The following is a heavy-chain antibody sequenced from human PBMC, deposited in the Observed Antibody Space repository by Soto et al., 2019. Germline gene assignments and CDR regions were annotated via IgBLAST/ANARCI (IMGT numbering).Heavy chain of an antibody. CDR1: CGSIINSYYD. V-gene: IGHV4-39*02. J-gene: IGHJ4*02. CDR2: IYYSGST. D-gene: IGHD5-18*01. Sequence: SDTLSLTCTVSCGSIINSYYDFFFIRHPPGKGLEWIGTIYYSGSTYFNPSLKSRVTVSVDTSKNHFSLKLTSLTAADTAVYYCAGGGTAMVLGPVDYWGQGTLVTVSS. CDR3: AGGGTAMVLGPVDY.